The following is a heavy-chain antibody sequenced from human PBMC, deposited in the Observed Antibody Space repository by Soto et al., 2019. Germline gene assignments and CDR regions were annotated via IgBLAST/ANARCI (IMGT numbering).Heavy chain of an antibody. CDR3: AKDRSCSGGNCYSALYLHL. D-gene: IGHD2-15*01. CDR2: ISYDGSNK. Sequence: QVQLVESGGGVVQPGRSLRLSCAASGFIFSNYGMHWVRQAPGKGLEWVAVISYDGSNKYYTDSVKGRFTISRDNSKNTLYLQIDSLTAEDTAVYFCAKDRSCSGGNCYSALYLHLWGQGTLVTVSS. V-gene: IGHV3-30*18. J-gene: IGHJ1*01. CDR1: GFIFSNYG.